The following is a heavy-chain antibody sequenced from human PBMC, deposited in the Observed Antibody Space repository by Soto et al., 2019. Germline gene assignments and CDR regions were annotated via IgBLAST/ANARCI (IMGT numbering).Heavy chain of an antibody. CDR2: IYYSGST. J-gene: IGHJ4*02. D-gene: IGHD2-15*01. V-gene: IGHV4-31*03. Sequence: SETLSLTCTVSGGSISSGGYYWSWIRQHPGKGLEWIGYIYYSGSTYYNPSLKSRVTISVDTSKNQFTLKLSSVTAADTAVYYCARMYCSGGSCYPSYFDYWGQGTLVTVSS. CDR3: ARMYCSGGSCYPSYFDY. CDR1: GGSISSGGYY.